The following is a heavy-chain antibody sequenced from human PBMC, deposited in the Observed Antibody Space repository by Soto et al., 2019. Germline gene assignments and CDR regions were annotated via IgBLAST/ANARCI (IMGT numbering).Heavy chain of an antibody. CDR1: GFTLSFYW. V-gene: IGHV3-7*01. CDR3: ARGHGVVFS. Sequence: EVQLVEFGGGLVQPGGSLRLSCAASGFTLSFYWMTWVRQAPGKGLQWVANIKEDGSEKYYVDSVKGRFTISRDNAENSLHLQMSSLRAEDTAVYYCARGHGVVFSWGQGTLVYVSS. J-gene: IGHJ5*02. CDR2: IKEDGSEK. D-gene: IGHD4-17*01.